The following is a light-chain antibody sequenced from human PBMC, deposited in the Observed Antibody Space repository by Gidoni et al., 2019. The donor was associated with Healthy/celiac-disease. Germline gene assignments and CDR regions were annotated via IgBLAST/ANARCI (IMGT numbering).Light chain of an antibody. CDR3: SSYTSSSTLV. J-gene: IGLJ2*01. Sequence: QSALTQPAPVPGSPGQSTTISCTGTSSYVGGYNYVSWYQQHPGKAPKLMIYEVSHRPSGVSNRFSGSKSGNTASLTISGLQAEDEADYYCSSYTSSSTLVFGGGTKLTVL. CDR1: SSYVGGYNY. V-gene: IGLV2-14*01. CDR2: EVS.